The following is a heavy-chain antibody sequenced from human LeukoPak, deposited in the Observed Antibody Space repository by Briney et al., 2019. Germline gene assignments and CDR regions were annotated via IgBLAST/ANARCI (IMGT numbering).Heavy chain of an antibody. V-gene: IGHV4-4*07. Sequence: SETLSLTCTVSGGXLTSYYCGWIRQPAGRGLEWIGRISTTGSTGYNPSLKSRVTMSVDTSKNQFSLKLTSVTAADTAVYYCARLASGSFHYWGQGTLVTVSS. CDR2: ISTTGST. J-gene: IGHJ4*02. CDR1: GGXLTSYY. D-gene: IGHD6-19*01. CDR3: ARLASGSFHY.